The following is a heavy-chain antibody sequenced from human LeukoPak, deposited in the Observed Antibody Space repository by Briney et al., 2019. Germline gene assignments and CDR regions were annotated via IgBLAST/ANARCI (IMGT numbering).Heavy chain of an antibody. Sequence: SETLSLTCTVSGGSISSYYWRWIRQPPGKGLEWIGYIYTSGSTNYNPSLKSRVTISVDTSKNQFSLKLSSVTAADTAVYYCARYSYDSSGYSYYYYYYMDVWGKGTTVTVSS. CDR3: ARYSYDSSGYSYYYYYYMDV. CDR1: GGSISSYY. V-gene: IGHV4-4*09. D-gene: IGHD3-22*01. J-gene: IGHJ6*03. CDR2: IYTSGST.